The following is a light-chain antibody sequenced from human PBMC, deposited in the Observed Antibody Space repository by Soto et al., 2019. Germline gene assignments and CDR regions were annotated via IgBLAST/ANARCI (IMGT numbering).Light chain of an antibody. J-gene: IGKJ1*01. CDR1: KSVSDTL. Sequence: EIVLTQSPGTLSLSPGERATLSCRADKSVSDTLLTWFQQKPGQAPRLLIFGTSNRAPGIPDRFSGSGSGTDFTLTISRLEPEDVATYYCQKYNSAPWTFGQGTKVEIK. CDR2: GTS. V-gene: IGKV3-20*01. CDR3: QKYNSAPWT.